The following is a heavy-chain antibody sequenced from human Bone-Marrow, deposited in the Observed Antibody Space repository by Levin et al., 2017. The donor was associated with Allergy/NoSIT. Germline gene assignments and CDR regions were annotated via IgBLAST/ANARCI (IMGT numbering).Heavy chain of an antibody. CDR1: GFRFNDYA. CDR2: ISGSGGPT. Sequence: PGGSLRLSCAASGFRFNDYAMSWVRQAPGKGLEWVSAISGSGGPTYYADSVKGRFTLSRDNSKNTLYLQMNSLSAEDTAVYFCAKDLGKGAASRPTSWGQGTLVTVSS. D-gene: IGHD6-13*01. V-gene: IGHV3-23*01. J-gene: IGHJ5*02. CDR3: AKDLGKGAASRPTS.